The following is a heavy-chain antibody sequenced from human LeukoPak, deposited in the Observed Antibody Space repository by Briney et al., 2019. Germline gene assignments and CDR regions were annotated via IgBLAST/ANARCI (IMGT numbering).Heavy chain of an antibody. CDR3: ARTRLPQKDYFDY. V-gene: IGHV1-46*01. CDR1: GYTFTSYY. CDR2: INPSGGGT. D-gene: IGHD5-12*01. J-gene: IGHJ4*02. Sequence: ASVKVSCKASGYTFTSYYMHWVRQAPGQGLEWMGIINPSGGGTSYAQKFQGRVTMTRDMSTSTVYMELSSLRSEDTAVYYCARTRLPQKDYFDYWGQGTLVTVSS.